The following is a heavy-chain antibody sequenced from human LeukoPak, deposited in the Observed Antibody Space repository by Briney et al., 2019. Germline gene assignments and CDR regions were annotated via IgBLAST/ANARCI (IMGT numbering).Heavy chain of an antibody. CDR2: IYYSGST. Sequence: SEILSLTCTVSGGSISSYYWSWIRQPPGKGLVWIGYIYYSGSTNYNPSLKSRVTISVDTSKNQFSLKLSSVTAADTAVYYCARGAPNYHSSSPYYYYYYYGMDVWGQGTTVTVSS. D-gene: IGHD6-6*01. V-gene: IGHV4-59*01. CDR1: GGSISSYY. J-gene: IGHJ6*02. CDR3: ARGAPNYHSSSPYYYYYYYGMDV.